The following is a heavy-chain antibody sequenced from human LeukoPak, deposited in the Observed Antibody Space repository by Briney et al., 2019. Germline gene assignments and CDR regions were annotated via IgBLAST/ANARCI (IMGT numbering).Heavy chain of an antibody. CDR2: IYYSGST. Sequence: PSETLSLTCTVSGGSISSYYWSWIRQPPGKGPEWIGYIYYSGSTNYNPSLKSRVTISVDTSKNQFSLKLSSVTAADTAVYYCARGVVPAAMTGVDFDYWGQGTLVTVSS. J-gene: IGHJ4*02. V-gene: IGHV4-59*01. D-gene: IGHD2-2*01. CDR3: ARGVVPAAMTGVDFDY. CDR1: GGSISSYY.